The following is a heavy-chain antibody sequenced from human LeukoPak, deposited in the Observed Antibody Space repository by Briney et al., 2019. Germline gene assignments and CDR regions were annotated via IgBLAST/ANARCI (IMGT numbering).Heavy chain of an antibody. V-gene: IGHV1-69*13. Sequence: GASVKVSCKASGYTFTSYAISWVRQAPGQGLEWMGGIIPIFGTANYAQKFQGRVTITADESTSTAYMELSSLRSEDTAVYYCARDRVAARVPPFRFDYWGQGTLVTVSS. CDR3: ARDRVAARVPPFRFDY. D-gene: IGHD6-6*01. J-gene: IGHJ4*02. CDR2: IIPIFGTA. CDR1: GYTFTSYA.